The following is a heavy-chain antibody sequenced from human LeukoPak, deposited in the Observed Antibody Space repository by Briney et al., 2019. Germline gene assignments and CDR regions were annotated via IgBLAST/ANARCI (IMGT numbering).Heavy chain of an antibody. CDR2: MNPDSGNT. J-gene: IGHJ4*02. CDR3: ARGRSGYYFDY. CDR1: GYTFSSYD. Sequence: ASVKVSCKASGYTFSSYDINWVRQATGQGLEWMGYMNPDSGNTGYAQKFQGRVTMTRNTSISTAYMELSSLRSEDTAVYYCARGRSGYYFDYWGQGTLVTVSS. D-gene: IGHD1-26*01. V-gene: IGHV1-8*01.